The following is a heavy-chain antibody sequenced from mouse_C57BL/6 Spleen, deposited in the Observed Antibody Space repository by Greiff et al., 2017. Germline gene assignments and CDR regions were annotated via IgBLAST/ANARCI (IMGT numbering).Heavy chain of an antibody. J-gene: IGHJ2*01. D-gene: IGHD1-1*01. Sequence: QVQLQQSGAELARPGASVKLSCKASGYTFTSYGISWVKQRTGQGLEWIGEIYPRSGNTYYNEQFKGKATLTADKSSSTAYMELRSLTSEDSAVYFCARNRDYYGSSPYLDNWGQGTTPTGAS. CDR3: ARNRDYYGSSPYLDN. V-gene: IGHV1-81*01. CDR1: GYTFTSYG. CDR2: IYPRSGNT.